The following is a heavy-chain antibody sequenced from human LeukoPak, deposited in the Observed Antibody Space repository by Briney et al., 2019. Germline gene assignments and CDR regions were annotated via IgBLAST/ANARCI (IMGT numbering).Heavy chain of an antibody. CDR1: GFTFSSYW. J-gene: IGHJ4*02. CDR2: IKQDGSEK. Sequence: GGSLRLSCAASGFTFSSYWMSWVRQAPGKGLEWVANIKQDGSEKYYVDSVKGRFTISRDNAKNSLYLQMNSLRAEDTAVYYCARQGSSGYYYHFDYWGQGTLVTVSS. V-gene: IGHV3-7*01. D-gene: IGHD3-22*01. CDR3: ARQGSSGYYYHFDY.